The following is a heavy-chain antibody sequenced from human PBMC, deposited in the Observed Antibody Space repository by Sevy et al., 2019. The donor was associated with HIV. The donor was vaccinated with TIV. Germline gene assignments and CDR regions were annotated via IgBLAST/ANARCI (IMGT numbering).Heavy chain of an antibody. CDR1: GFTFSDYY. Sequence: GGSLRLSCAASGFTFSDYYMRWIRQAPGKGLEWVSYISSSGSTIYYADSVKGRFTISRDNAKNSLYLQMNSLRAEDTAVYYCTRVYYYDSSGLDYWGQGTLVTVSS. CDR3: TRVYYYDSSGLDY. V-gene: IGHV3-11*01. J-gene: IGHJ4*02. CDR2: ISSSGSTI. D-gene: IGHD3-22*01.